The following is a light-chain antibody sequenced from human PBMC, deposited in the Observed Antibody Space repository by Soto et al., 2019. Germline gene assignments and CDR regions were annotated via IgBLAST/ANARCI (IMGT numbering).Light chain of an antibody. CDR2: EVS. V-gene: IGLV2-14*01. CDR3: SSATSISTLGVYV. J-gene: IGLJ1*01. Sequence: QSALTQPASVSGSPGQSITVSCTGTSSDVGGYNYVSWYQQHPGNAPKLMIYEVSNRPSGVSDRSSGSKSGSTASLTISGLPAEDEADYYCSSATSISTLGVYVFGTGTKLTVL. CDR1: SSDVGGYNY.